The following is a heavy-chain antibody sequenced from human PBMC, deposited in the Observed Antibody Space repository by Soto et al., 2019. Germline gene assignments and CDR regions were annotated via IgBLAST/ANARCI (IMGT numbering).Heavy chain of an antibody. CDR1: GFTFSSYS. J-gene: IGHJ4*02. CDR3: ARGYCSSTSCFGIDY. D-gene: IGHD2-2*01. Sequence: EVQLVESGGGLVQPGGSLRLSCAASGFTFSSYSMNWVRQAPGKGLEWVSCISSSSSTIYYADSVKGRFTISRDNAKNSLYLQMNSLRAEDTAVYYCARGYCSSTSCFGIDYWGQGTLVTVSS. CDR2: ISSSSSTI. V-gene: IGHV3-48*01.